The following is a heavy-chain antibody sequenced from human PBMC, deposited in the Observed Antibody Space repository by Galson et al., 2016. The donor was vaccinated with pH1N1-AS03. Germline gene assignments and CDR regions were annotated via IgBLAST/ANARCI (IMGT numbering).Heavy chain of an antibody. D-gene: IGHD2-2*03. V-gene: IGHV3-33*01. CDR2: MYDGTRQ. Sequence: SLRLSCAASGFTFSSYTMHWVRQAPGKGLEWVAFMYDGTRQNYADSVKGRFTISSDNSKSTLYLQMDSLRADDTAVYYCARDRDWKLYDYWGQGTLVTVSS. CDR3: ARDRDWKLYDY. J-gene: IGHJ4*02. CDR1: GFTFSSYT.